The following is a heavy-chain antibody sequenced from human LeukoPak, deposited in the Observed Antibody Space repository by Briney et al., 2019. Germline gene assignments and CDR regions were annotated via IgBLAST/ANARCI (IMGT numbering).Heavy chain of an antibody. CDR1: GFDFGAYE. V-gene: IGHV3-48*03. Sequence: GGSLRLSCAASGFDFGAYEMNWVRQAPGKGLEWVAYFAGSDTTKHYADSVKGRFTISRDNAKNSLYLQMNSLRAEDTALYYCTTLGYHLDSWGQGTLVTVSS. D-gene: IGHD3-22*01. CDR3: TTLGYHLDS. J-gene: IGHJ4*02. CDR2: FAGSDTTK.